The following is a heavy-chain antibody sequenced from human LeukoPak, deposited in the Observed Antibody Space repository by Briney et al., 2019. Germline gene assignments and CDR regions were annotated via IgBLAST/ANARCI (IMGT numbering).Heavy chain of an antibody. CDR3: ARRPYYYDSSGYVD. V-gene: IGHV1-69*01. J-gene: IGHJ4*02. D-gene: IGHD3-22*01. CDR2: IIPIFGTA. Sequence: SVRVSCKASGGTFSSYAISWVRQAPGQGLEWMGGIIPIFGTANYAQKFQGRVTITADESTSTAYMELSSLRSEDTAVYYCARRPYYYDSSGYVDWGQGTLVTVSS. CDR1: GGTFSSYA.